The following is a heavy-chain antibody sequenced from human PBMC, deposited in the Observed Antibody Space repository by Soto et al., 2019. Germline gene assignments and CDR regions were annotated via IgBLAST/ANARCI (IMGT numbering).Heavy chain of an antibody. D-gene: IGHD1-20*01. J-gene: IGHJ4*02. Sequence: GGSLRLSCAASEFTVSSYIMHWVRQAPGKGLEWVAIISYDGSNKYYADSVKGRFTISRDNSKNTLYLQMHSLRVEDTAVYYCARGVNWNSLDYWGQATRVTVSS. CDR1: EFTVSSYI. V-gene: IGHV3-30-3*01. CDR2: ISYDGSNK. CDR3: ARGVNWNSLDY.